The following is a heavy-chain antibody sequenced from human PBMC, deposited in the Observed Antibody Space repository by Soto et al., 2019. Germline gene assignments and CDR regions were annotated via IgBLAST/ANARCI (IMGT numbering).Heavy chain of an antibody. D-gene: IGHD2-8*01. CDR1: GYTFTSYG. V-gene: IGHV1-18*01. CDR3: ARNARGNWFDP. Sequence: ASVKVSCKASGYTFTSYGISCVRQAPGQGLEWMGWISAYSGSTNYAQKLQGRVTMTTDTSTSTAYMELRSLRSDDTAVYYCARNARGNWFDPWGQGTLVTVSS. CDR2: ISAYSGST. J-gene: IGHJ5*02.